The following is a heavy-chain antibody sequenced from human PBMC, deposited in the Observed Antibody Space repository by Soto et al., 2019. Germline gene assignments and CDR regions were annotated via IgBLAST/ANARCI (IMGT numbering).Heavy chain of an antibody. CDR2: IYSGGST. CDR3: ARSVGHVGTGYYYGMDV. Sequence: PGGSLRLSCAASGLTVSSNYMSWVRQAPGKGLEWVSVIYSGGSTYYADSVKGRFTISRDNSKNTLYLQMNSLRAEDTAVYYCARSVGHVGTGYYYGMDVWGQGTTVTVSS. J-gene: IGHJ6*02. V-gene: IGHV3-53*01. CDR1: GLTVSSNY. D-gene: IGHD7-27*01.